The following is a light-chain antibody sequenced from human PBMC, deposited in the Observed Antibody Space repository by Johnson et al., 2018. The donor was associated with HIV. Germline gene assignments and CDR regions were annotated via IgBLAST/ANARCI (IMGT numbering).Light chain of an antibody. V-gene: IGLV1-51*02. Sequence: QSVLTQPPSVSAAPGQKVTISCSGSSSNIGNNDVSWYQQLPGTAPKLLIYENNKRPSGIPDRFSGSKSGTSATLGITGLQTGDEAVYYCGTWDSSLSAGVFGTGTKVTVL. J-gene: IGLJ1*01. CDR3: GTWDSSLSAGV. CDR1: SSNIGNND. CDR2: ENN.